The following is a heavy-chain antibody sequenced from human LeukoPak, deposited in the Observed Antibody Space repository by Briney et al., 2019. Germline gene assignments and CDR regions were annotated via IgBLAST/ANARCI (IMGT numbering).Heavy chain of an antibody. CDR2: ISYDGSNK. CDR1: GFTFSSYG. Sequence: GGSLRLSCAASGFTFSSYGMHWVRQAPGKGLEWVAVISYDGSNKYYADSVKGRFTISRDNSKNTLYLQMNSLRAEDTAVYYCARANPKYDFWSGYYPDWGQGTLVTVSS. D-gene: IGHD3-3*01. CDR3: ARANPKYDFWSGYYPD. V-gene: IGHV3-30*03. J-gene: IGHJ4*02.